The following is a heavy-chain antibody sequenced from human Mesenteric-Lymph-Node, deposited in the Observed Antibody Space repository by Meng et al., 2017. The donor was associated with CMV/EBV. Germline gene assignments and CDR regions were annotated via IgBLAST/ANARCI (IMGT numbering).Heavy chain of an antibody. J-gene: IGHJ4*02. D-gene: IGHD3-10*02. CDR2: IKQDGSEK. CDR1: GFSFEDDA. V-gene: IGHV3-7*01. CDR3: LCPAFDY. Sequence: GESLKISCAAPGFSFEDDAIDWVRQAPGKGLEWVASIKQDGSEKYYVDSVKGRFTISRDNAKNSLFLQMNSLRAEDTGVYYCLCPAFDYWGQGTLVTISS.